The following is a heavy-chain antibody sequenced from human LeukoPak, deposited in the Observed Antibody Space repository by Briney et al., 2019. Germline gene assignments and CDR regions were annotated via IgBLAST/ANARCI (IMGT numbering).Heavy chain of an antibody. J-gene: IGHJ4*02. CDR1: GFAVSNYY. Sequence: GGSLRLSCAASGFAVSNYYMTWVRQAPGKGLEWVSIIYIAPTTYYADSVKGRFTISRDNAKNTLYLQMNSLSAEDTAVYYCARVAPQSTTVTAPEGYIDFWGQGTLVTVSS. CDR3: ARVAPQSTTVTAPEGYIDF. D-gene: IGHD4-17*01. CDR2: IYIAPTT. V-gene: IGHV3-53*01.